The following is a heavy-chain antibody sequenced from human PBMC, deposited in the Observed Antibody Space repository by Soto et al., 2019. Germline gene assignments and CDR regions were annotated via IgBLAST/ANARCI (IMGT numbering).Heavy chain of an antibody. D-gene: IGHD3-10*01. CDR3: AKKMVRGKDPSGFDP. CDR2: IYYSGST. CDR1: GGSISSYY. Sequence: SETLSLTCTVSGGSISSYYWSWIRQPPGKGLELIGYIYYSGSTNYNPSLKSRVTISVDTSKNQFSLKLSSVTATDPAVDYCAKKMVRGKDPSGFDPWGQGTLVTVSS. V-gene: IGHV4-59*01. J-gene: IGHJ5*02.